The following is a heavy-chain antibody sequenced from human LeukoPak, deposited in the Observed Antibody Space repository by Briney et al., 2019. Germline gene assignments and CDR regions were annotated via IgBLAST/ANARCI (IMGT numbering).Heavy chain of an antibody. J-gene: IGHJ6*03. D-gene: IGHD6-6*01. CDR1: GYTFTSYD. CDR3: ARAIAARPPDYYYYMDV. Sequence: ASVKVSCKAPGYTFTSYDINWVRQATGQGLEWMGWMNPNSGNTGYAQKFQGRVTITRNTSISTAYMELSSLRSEDTAVYYCARAIAARPPDYYYYMDVWGKGTTVTVSS. CDR2: MNPNSGNT. V-gene: IGHV1-8*03.